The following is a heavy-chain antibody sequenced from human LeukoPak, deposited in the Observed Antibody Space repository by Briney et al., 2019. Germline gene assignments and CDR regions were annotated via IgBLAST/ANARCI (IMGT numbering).Heavy chain of an antibody. D-gene: IGHD5-18*01. CDR1: GFTFSSYW. Sequence: PGGSLRLSCAASGFTFSSYWMSWVRQAPGKGLEWVANIKQDGSEKYYVDSVKGRFTISRDNAKNSLYLQMNSLRAEGTAVYYCARDSVDTAMATLELWVYWGQGTLVTVSS. CDR3: ARDSVDTAMATLELWVY. V-gene: IGHV3-7*03. CDR2: IKQDGSEK. J-gene: IGHJ4*02.